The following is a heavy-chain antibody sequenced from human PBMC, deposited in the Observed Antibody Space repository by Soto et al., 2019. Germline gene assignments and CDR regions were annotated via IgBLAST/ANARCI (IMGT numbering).Heavy chain of an antibody. CDR2: ISSSGSTI. V-gene: IGHV3-11*01. CDR1: GFTFSDYY. D-gene: IGHD3-16*01. Sequence: GGSLRLSSAASGFTFSDYYMSWIRQAPGKGLEWVSYISSSGSTIYYADSVKGRFTISRDNAKNSLYLQMNSLRAEDTAVYYCARDAFFTTDPDAFDIWGQGTMVTVSS. J-gene: IGHJ3*02. CDR3: ARDAFFTTDPDAFDI.